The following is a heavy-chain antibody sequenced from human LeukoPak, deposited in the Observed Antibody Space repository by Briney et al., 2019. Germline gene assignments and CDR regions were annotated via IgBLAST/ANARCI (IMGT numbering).Heavy chain of an antibody. CDR1: GYTFTSYG. CDR3: ARDRRNYGSGSYLSFDP. CDR2: ISAYNGNT. V-gene: IGHV1-18*01. D-gene: IGHD3-10*01. Sequence: ASVKVSCKASGYTFTSYGISWVRQAPGQGLEWMGWISAYNGNTNYAQKLQGRVTMTTDTSTGTAYMELRSLRSDDTAVYYCARDRRNYGSGSYLSFDPWGQGTLVTVSS. J-gene: IGHJ5*02.